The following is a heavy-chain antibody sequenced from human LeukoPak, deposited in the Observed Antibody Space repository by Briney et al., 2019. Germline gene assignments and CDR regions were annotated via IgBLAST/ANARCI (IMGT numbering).Heavy chain of an antibody. D-gene: IGHD6-25*01. CDR3: ARDAAPVY. CDR2: IKQDGSEK. V-gene: IGHV3-7*01. CDR1: GFTFSSYW. J-gene: IGHJ4*02. Sequence: GGSLRLSCAASGFTFSSYWMSRLRPAQGQGLEWVANIKQDGSEKYYVDSVKGRFTISRDNAKNSLYLQMNSLRAEDTAVYYCARDAAPVYWGQGTLVTVSS.